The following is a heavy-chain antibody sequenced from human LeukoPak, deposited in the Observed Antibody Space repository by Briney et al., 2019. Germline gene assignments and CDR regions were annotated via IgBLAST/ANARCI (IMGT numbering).Heavy chain of an antibody. V-gene: IGHV3-33*01. J-gene: IGHJ4*02. Sequence: PGGSLRPSSAASGFTFSSYGMHWVRQAPGKGLEWVAVIWYDGSNKYYADSVKGRFTISRDNSKNTLYLQMNSLRAEDTAVYYCARDLRYCSSTSCYQYFDYWGQGTLVTVSS. CDR2: IWYDGSNK. CDR1: GFTFSSYG. CDR3: ARDLRYCSSTSCYQYFDY. D-gene: IGHD2-2*01.